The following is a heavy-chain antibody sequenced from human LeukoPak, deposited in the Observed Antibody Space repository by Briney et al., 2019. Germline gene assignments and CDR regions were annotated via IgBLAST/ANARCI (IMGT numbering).Heavy chain of an antibody. J-gene: IGHJ4*02. CDR3: ARVETEGSSWYGVHYFDY. CDR1: GYSISSGHY. D-gene: IGHD6-13*01. CDR2: IYHSGST. Sequence: SETLSLTCTVSGYSISSGHYWGWIRHPPGKGLEWIGNIYHSGSTYYNPSLKSRVTISVDTSKNQFSLKLTSVTAADTAVYYCARVETEGSSWYGVHYFDYWGQGTQVTVSS. V-gene: IGHV4-38-2*02.